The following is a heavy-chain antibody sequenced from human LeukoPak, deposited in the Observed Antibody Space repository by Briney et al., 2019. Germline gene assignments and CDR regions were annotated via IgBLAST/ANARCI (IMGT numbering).Heavy chain of an antibody. CDR1: GFTFSTYA. D-gene: IGHD5-18*01. CDR2: ISGSGGTT. V-gene: IGHV3-23*01. CDR3: ANPPSTRFPYGNNYGYLFKY. J-gene: IGHJ4*02. Sequence: PGGSLSLSGAASGFTFSTYAMSWHRQAPGKGLEWVSAISGSGGTTYYADSVKGRFTISRDNSKNTLSLQMNSLRAEDTAVYYCANPPSTRFPYGNNYGYLFKYWGQGTLATVSS.